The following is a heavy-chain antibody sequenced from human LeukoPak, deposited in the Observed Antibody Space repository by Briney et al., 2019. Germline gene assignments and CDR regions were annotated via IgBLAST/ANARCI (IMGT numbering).Heavy chain of an antibody. CDR1: GGSFSGYY. CDR3: AXXXVTNGMDV. D-gene: IGHD4-4*01. Sequence: SETLSLTCAVYGGSFSGYYWSWIRQPPGKGLEWIGYIYYSGSTNYNPSLKSRVTISVDTSKNQFSLKLSSVTAADTAVYYCAXXXVTNGMDVWGQGTTVTV. J-gene: IGHJ6*02. V-gene: IGHV4-59*01. CDR2: IYYSGST.